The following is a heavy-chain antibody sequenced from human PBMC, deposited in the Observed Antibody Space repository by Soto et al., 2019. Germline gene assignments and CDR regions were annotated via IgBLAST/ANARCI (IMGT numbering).Heavy chain of an antibody. CDR3: VRSHSASEGSVYFDF. D-gene: IGHD2-15*01. CDR2: INWSGGTT. CDR1: GFPFDDYG. J-gene: IGHJ4*02. V-gene: IGHV3-20*04. Sequence: GGSLRLSCAASGFPFDDYGMSWVRQVPGKGLECVATINWSGGTTNYADSVKRRFTISRDNAKNSLYLQMNSLRAEDTAFYYCVRSHSASEGSVYFDFWGLGTLVTVYS.